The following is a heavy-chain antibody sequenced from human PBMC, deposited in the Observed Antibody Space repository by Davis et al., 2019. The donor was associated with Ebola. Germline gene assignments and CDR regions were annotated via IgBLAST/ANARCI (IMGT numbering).Heavy chain of an antibody. D-gene: IGHD3-22*01. CDR3: ARENSSSGYYRLGYYYGMDV. CDR2: TFYRSKWYN. J-gene: IGHJ6*02. CDR1: GDSVSSNSAA. Sequence: MPSETLSLTCAISGDSVSSNSAAWNWIRQSPSRGLEWLGRTFYRSKWYNDYAVSVKSRITINPDTSKNQFSLQLNSVTPEDTAVYYCARENSSSGYYRLGYYYGMDVWGQGTTVTVSS. V-gene: IGHV6-1*01.